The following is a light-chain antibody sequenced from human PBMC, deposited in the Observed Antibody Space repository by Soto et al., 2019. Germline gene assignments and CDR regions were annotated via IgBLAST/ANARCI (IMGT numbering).Light chain of an antibody. CDR1: QRLLHSNGYTY. J-gene: IGKJ4*01. CDR2: LGS. Sequence: DIVMTQSPLSLPVTPGEPASISCRSSQRLLHSNGYTYLDWYLQKPGQSPQLLIYLGSNRASGVLDRFSGSGSGTDFALKISRVEAEDVGVYYCMQAVQTPLTFGGGTKVEIK. V-gene: IGKV2-28*01. CDR3: MQAVQTPLT.